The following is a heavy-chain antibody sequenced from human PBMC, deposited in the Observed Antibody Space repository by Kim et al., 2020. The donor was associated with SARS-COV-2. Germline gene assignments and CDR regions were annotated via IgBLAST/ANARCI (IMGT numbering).Heavy chain of an antibody. CDR1: GFTFSSIW. CDR3: ARFEAEIWLDP. V-gene: IGHV3-7*03. J-gene: IGHJ5*02. D-gene: IGHD3-10*01. CDR2: INEDGSDN. Sequence: GGSLRLSCAASGFTFSSIWMSWVRQAPGKGLEWVANINEDGSDNYYVDSVKGRFTISRDNAKNSLYLQMNSLRVEDTAVYYCARFEAEIWLDPWGEGTLV.